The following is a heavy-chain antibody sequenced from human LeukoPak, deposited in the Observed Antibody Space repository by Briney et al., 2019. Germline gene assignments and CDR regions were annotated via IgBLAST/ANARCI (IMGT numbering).Heavy chain of an antibody. CDR1: GGSVTNIDSH. D-gene: IGHD2-8*02. CDR2: IYHGGAT. CDR3: VRRGYTLVPL. J-gene: IGHJ4*02. V-gene: IGHV4-39*01. Sequence: PSETLSLTCTVSGGSVTNIDSHWVWVRQAPGKGLEWVGSIYHGGATYYNPALRSRLAISADASKNQFSVKLTSVTAADTAVYYCVRRGYTLVPLWGQGTLVTVSS.